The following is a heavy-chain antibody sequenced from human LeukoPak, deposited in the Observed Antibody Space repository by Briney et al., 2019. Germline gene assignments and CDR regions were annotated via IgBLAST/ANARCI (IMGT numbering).Heavy chain of an antibody. CDR3: ARLADPGYCSGGSCYQPYGDFDY. V-gene: IGHV3-30*03. D-gene: IGHD2-15*01. J-gene: IGHJ4*02. CDR2: ISYDGSNK. Sequence: GGSLRLSCAASGFTFSSYGMHWVRQAPGKGLEWVAVISYDGSNKYYADSVKGRFTISRDNSKNTLYLQMNSLRAEDTAVYYCARLADPGYCSGGSCYQPYGDFDYWGQGTLVTVSS. CDR1: GFTFSSYG.